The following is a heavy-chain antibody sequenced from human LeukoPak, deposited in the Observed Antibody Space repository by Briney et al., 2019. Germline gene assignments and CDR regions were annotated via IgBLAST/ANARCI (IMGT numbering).Heavy chain of an antibody. J-gene: IGHJ4*02. CDR3: ARGRGYSGYADY. CDR2: INHSGST. V-gene: IGHV4-34*01. D-gene: IGHD5-12*01. CDR1: GGSFSGYY. Sequence: SETLSLTCAVYGGSFSGYYWSWIRQPPGKGLEWIGEINHSGSTNYNPSLKRRVTISVDTSKNQFSLKLSSVTAADTDVYYCARGRGYSGYADYWGQGTLVTVSS.